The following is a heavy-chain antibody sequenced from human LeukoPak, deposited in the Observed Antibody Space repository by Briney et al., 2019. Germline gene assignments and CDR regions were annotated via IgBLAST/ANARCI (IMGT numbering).Heavy chain of an antibody. CDR2: ISGSGGST. J-gene: IGHJ4*02. CDR3: AKHSYITMVRGFLDY. D-gene: IGHD3-10*01. Sequence: PGGSLRLSCAASGFTFSGYAMSWVRQAPGKGLEWVSAISGSGGSTYYADSVKGRFTISRDNSKNTLYLQMNSLRAEDTAVYYCAKHSYITMVRGFLDYWGQGTLVTVSS. V-gene: IGHV3-23*01. CDR1: GFTFSGYA.